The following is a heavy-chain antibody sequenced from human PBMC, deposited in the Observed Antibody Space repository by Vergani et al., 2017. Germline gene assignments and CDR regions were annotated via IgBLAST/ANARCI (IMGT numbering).Heavy chain of an antibody. CDR1: GFTFSNAW. J-gene: IGHJ6*02. D-gene: IGHD6-19*01. V-gene: IGHV3-15*01. CDR2: IKSKTDGGTT. CDR3: XTGSSGWYGGYYYYGMDV. Sequence: EVQLVESGGGLVKPGGSLRLSCAASGFTFSNAWMSWVRQAPGKGLEWVGRIKSKTDGGTTDYAAPVKGRLTISRDDSKNTLYLQMNSLKTEDTAVYYCXTGSSGWYGGYYYYGMDVWGQGTTVTVSS.